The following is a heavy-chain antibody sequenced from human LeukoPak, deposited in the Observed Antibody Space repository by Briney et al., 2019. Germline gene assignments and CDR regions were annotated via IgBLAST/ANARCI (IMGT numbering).Heavy chain of an antibody. D-gene: IGHD5-12*01. J-gene: IGHJ4*02. CDR3: ARRGGGYDSLFDY. V-gene: IGHV4-34*01. CDR1: GGSFSGYY. Sequence: PSETLSLTCAVYGGSFSGYYWSWIRQPPGKGLEWIGEINHSGSTNYNPSLKSRVTISVDTSKNQFSLKLSSVTAADTAVYYCARRGGGYDSLFDYWGQGTLVTVSS. CDR2: INHSGST.